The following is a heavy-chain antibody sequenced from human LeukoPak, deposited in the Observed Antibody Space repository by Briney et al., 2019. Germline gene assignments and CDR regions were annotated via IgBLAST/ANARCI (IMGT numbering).Heavy chain of an antibody. J-gene: IGHJ3*02. CDR1: GGSISSSSYY. D-gene: IGHD3-3*01. CDR3: ARATIFGVADVFDI. CDR2: IYYSGST. Sequence: PSETLSLTCTVSGGSISSSSYYWGWIRQPPGKGLEWIGSIYYSGSTYYNASLKSRVTISIDTSKNQFSLKLSSVTAADTAVYYCARATIFGVADVFDIWGQGTMVTVSS. V-gene: IGHV4-39*07.